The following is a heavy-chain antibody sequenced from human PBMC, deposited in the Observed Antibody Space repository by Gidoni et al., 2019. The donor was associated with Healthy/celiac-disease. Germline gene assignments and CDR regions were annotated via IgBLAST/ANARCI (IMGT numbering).Heavy chain of an antibody. CDR1: GGTFSSYA. J-gene: IGHJ6*02. V-gene: IGHV1-69*01. Sequence: QVQLVQSGAEVKKPGSSVKVSCKASGGTFSSYAISWVRQAPGQGLEWMGGIIPIFGTANYAQKFQGRVTITADESTSTAYMELSSLRSEDTAVYYCARDSTGSGEWLLSRSVYYYGMDVWGQGTTVTVSS. CDR2: IIPIFGTA. D-gene: IGHD3-3*01. CDR3: ARDSTGSGEWLLSRSVYYYGMDV.